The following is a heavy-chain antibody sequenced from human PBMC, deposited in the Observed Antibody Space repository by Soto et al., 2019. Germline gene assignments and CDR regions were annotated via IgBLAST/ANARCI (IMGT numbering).Heavy chain of an antibody. V-gene: IGHV4-39*01. D-gene: IGHD3-3*01. Sequence: SETLSLTCTVSGGSISSSSYYWGWIRQPPGKGLEWIGSIYYSGSTYYNPSLKSRVTISVDTSKNQFSLKLSSVTAADTAVYYCARQEITIFGVVIPCLLLDYWGQGTLVTVSS. J-gene: IGHJ4*02. CDR1: GGSISSSSYY. CDR2: IYYSGST. CDR3: ARQEITIFGVVIPCLLLDY.